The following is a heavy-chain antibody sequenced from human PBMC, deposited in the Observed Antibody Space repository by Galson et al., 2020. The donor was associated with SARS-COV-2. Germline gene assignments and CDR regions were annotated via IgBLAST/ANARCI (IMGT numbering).Heavy chain of an antibody. CDR1: GGSFKNYY. V-gene: IGHV4-34*01. CDR2: INHRGST. J-gene: IGHJ6*03. CDR3: VRGAEERRIRVGVPYYYAYRDV. Sequence: SQTLSLTCAVYGGSFKNYYWTWIRQSPGKGLQWIGEINHRGSTNYDPSLQGRVAMSVDTSKNQFSLRLSSVTAADTAVYYCVRGAEERRIRVGVPYYYAYRDVWGGGTAVTVSS. D-gene: IGHD3-16*01.